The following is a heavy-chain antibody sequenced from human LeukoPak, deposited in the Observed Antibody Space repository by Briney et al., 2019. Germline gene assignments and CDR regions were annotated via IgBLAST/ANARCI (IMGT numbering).Heavy chain of an antibody. CDR3: ARLSSSSWYRGDY. D-gene: IGHD6-13*01. CDR1: GYSFTSYW. V-gene: IGHV5-51*01. CDR2: IYPGDSDT. Sequence: GESLEISCKGFGYSFTSYWIGWVRQMPGKGLEWMGIIYPGDSDTRYSPSFQGQVTISADKSISTAYLQWSSLKASDTAMYYCARLSSSSWYRGDYWGQGTLVTVSS. J-gene: IGHJ4*02.